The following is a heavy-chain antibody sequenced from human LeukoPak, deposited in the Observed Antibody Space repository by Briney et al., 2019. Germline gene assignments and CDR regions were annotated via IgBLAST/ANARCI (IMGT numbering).Heavy chain of an antibody. V-gene: IGHV1-69*13. CDR3: ASPQHYYDSSGYIFDY. J-gene: IGHJ4*02. CDR2: IIPIFGTA. CDR1: GGTFSRYA. Sequence: SLKVSCKASGGTFSRYAISWVRQAPGQGLEWMGEIIPIFGTANYAQKFQGRVTITADESTSTAYMELSSLRSEDTAVYYCASPQHYYDSSGYIFDYWGQGTLVTVSS. D-gene: IGHD3-22*01.